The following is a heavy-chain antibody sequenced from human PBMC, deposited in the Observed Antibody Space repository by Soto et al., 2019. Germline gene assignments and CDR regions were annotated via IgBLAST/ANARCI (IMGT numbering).Heavy chain of an antibody. CDR1: GFTFSSYG. CDR2: ISYDGSNK. Sequence: QVQLVESGGGVVQPGRSLRLSCAASGFTFSSYGMHWVRQAPGKGLEWVAVISYDGSNKYYADSVKGRFTISRDNSKNTLYLQMNSLRAEDTAVYYCAKDRKTGYYYYYYYMDVRGKGTTVTVSS. J-gene: IGHJ6*03. CDR3: AKDRKTGYYYYYYYMDV. V-gene: IGHV3-30*18.